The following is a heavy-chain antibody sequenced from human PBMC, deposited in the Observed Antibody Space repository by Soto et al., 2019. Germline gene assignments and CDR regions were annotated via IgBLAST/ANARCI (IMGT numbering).Heavy chain of an antibody. D-gene: IGHD3-3*02. CDR2: IKSKTDGGTT. V-gene: IGHV3-15*01. CDR3: TTADIFGVVIDY. J-gene: IGHJ4*02. Sequence: GSLRLSCAASGFTFSNAWMSWVRQAPGKGLEWVGRIKSKTDGGTTDYAAPVKGRFTISRDDSKNTLYLQMNSLKTEDTAVYYCTTADIFGVVIDYWGQGTLVTVSS. CDR1: GFTFSNAW.